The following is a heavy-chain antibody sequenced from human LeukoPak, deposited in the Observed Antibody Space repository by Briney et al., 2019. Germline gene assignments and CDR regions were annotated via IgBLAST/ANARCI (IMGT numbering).Heavy chain of an antibody. V-gene: IGHV3-7*01. CDR1: GFTFSSYW. CDR3: ARDGYYGSGSYPN. Sequence: GGSLRLSCAASGFTFSSYWMSWVRQAPGKGLEWVANIKQDGSGKYYVDSVKGRFTISRDNAKNSLYLQMNSLRAEDTAVYYCARDGYYGSGSYPNWGQGTLVTVSS. D-gene: IGHD3-10*01. J-gene: IGHJ4*02. CDR2: IKQDGSGK.